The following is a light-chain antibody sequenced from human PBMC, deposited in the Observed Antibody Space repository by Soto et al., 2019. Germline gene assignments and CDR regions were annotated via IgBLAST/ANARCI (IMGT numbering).Light chain of an antibody. Sequence: QSVLTQPPSVSGTPGLRVNISCSGGISNIGKDTVNWYKQPPGTAPKLLMFNDDKRPSGVPDRFSGSRSGTSASLAISGIQSDDEAVYFCSTWDASLNGWVFGGGTKVTVL. V-gene: IGLV1-44*01. CDR2: NDD. J-gene: IGLJ3*02. CDR1: ISNIGKDT. CDR3: STWDASLNGWV.